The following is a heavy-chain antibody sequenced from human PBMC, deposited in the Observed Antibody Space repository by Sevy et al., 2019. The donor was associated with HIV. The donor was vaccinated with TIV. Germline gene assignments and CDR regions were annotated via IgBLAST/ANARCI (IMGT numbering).Heavy chain of an antibody. CDR2: MSGFGDKT. Sequence: GGSLRLSCAVSGVTFSDYAMSWVRQAPGKGLEWVSFMSGFGDKTYYADSVRGRFTISRDNSKNTLHLQMNSLRAEDTAVYYCAKAGGINWFYYYYGMDVWGQGTTVTVSS. V-gene: IGHV3-23*01. D-gene: IGHD1-1*01. J-gene: IGHJ6*02. CDR1: GVTFSDYA. CDR3: AKAGGINWFYYYYGMDV.